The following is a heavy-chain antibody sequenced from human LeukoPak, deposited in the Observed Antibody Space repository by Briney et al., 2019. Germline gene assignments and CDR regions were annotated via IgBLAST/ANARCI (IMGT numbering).Heavy chain of an antibody. CDR2: IRSKANSYAT. CDR1: GFTFSGPA. V-gene: IGHV3-73*01. CDR3: TRSWAYYYGSGSDY. D-gene: IGHD3-10*01. J-gene: IGHJ4*02. Sequence: AGGSLRLSCAASGFTFSGPAMHWVRQASGKGLEWVGRIRSKANSYATAYAASVKGRFTISRDDSKNTAYLQMNSLKTEDTAVYYCTRSWAYYYGSGSDYWGQGTLVTVSS.